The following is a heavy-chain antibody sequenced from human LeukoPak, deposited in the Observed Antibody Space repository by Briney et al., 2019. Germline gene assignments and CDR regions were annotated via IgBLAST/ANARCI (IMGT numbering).Heavy chain of an antibody. J-gene: IGHJ4*02. Sequence: ASVKVSCKASGSTFTGYFIHWVRQAPGQGLEWMGWISPDTGATKYAQKFQGRVTMTRDTSIGTAYMELSSLTSDDTAVYYCAGAMAAGSQLDYWAQGTWVTVSS. CDR3: AGAMAAGSQLDY. V-gene: IGHV1-2*02. CDR1: GSTFTGYF. CDR2: ISPDTGAT. D-gene: IGHD6-13*01.